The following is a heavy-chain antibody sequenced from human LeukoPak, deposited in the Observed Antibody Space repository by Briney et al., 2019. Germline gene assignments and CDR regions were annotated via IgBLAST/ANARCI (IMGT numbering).Heavy chain of an antibody. J-gene: IGHJ4*02. CDR3: ARVRDGDYYGSGSPDY. CDR2: IIPILGIA. CDR1: GGTFSSYA. D-gene: IGHD3-10*01. Sequence: ASVKVSCKASGGTFSSYAISWVRQDPGQGLEWMGRIIPILGIANYAQKFQGRVTITADKSTSTAYMELSSLRSEDTAVYYCARVRDGDYYGSGSPDYWGQGTLVTVSS. V-gene: IGHV1-69*04.